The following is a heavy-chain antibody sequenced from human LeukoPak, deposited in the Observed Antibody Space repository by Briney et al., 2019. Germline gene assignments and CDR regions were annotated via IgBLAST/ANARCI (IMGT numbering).Heavy chain of an antibody. D-gene: IGHD6-13*01. CDR3: AKDRSGSSWYGDFDY. J-gene: IGHJ4*02. V-gene: IGHV3-30*02. Sequence: GGSLRLSCAASGFTFSSYGMHWVRQAPGTGLEWVAFIRYDGSNKYYADSVKGRFTISRDNSKNTLYLQMNSLRAEDTAVYYCAKDRSGSSWYGDFDYWGQGTLVTVSS. CDR2: IRYDGSNK. CDR1: GFTFSSYG.